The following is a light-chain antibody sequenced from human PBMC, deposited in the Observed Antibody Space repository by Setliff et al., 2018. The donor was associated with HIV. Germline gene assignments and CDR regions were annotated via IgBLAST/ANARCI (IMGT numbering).Light chain of an antibody. J-gene: IGLJ1*01. CDR3: CSHAGSSTYV. CDR2: EVS. Sequence: QSVLTQPASMSGSPGQSITISCTGTSSDVGSYNLVSWYQQHPGKAPKFMIYEVSKRPSGVSNRFSGSKPGNTASLTISGLQAEDEADYYCCSHAGSSTYVFGTGTKVTVL. V-gene: IGLV2-23*02. CDR1: SSDVGSYNL.